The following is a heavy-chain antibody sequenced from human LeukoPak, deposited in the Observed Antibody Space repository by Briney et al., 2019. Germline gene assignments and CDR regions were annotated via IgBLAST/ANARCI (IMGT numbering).Heavy chain of an antibody. CDR1: GGSFSGYY. CDR2: INHSGST. V-gene: IGHV4-34*01. D-gene: IGHD2-2*01. CDR3: ASQIVVVPAARFDY. Sequence: SETLSLTCAVYGGSFSGYYWSWIRQPPGKGLEWIGEINHSGSTNYNPSLKSRVTISVDTSKNQFSLKLSSVTAADTAVYYRASQIVVVPAARFDYWGQGTLVTVSS. J-gene: IGHJ4*02.